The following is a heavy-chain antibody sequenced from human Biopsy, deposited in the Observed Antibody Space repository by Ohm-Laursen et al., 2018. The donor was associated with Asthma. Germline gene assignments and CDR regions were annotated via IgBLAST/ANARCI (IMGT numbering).Heavy chain of an antibody. Sequence: GASVKVSCKASGYTFIGCHIHWMRQAPGQGLEWMGRINPNSGGTNYAQKFQGRVTMTRDTSISTAYMEVSRPRSDDTAVYYCARGQKSAGDRWFDPWGQETLVTVSS. CDR2: INPNSGGT. V-gene: IGHV1-2*06. CDR3: ARGQKSAGDRWFDP. D-gene: IGHD6-13*01. J-gene: IGHJ5*02. CDR1: GYTFIGCH.